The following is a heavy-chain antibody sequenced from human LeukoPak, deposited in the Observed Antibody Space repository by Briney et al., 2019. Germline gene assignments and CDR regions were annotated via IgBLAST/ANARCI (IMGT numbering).Heavy chain of an antibody. CDR3: AAEDGIRYFDWLSIPQYYFDY. CDR1: GFTFSSYA. V-gene: IGHV3-23*01. J-gene: IGHJ4*02. CDR2: ISGSGGSA. Sequence: PGGSLRLSCASSGFTFSSYAMSWVRQAPGKGLEWVSAISGSGGSAYYADSVKGRFTISRDNSKNTLYLQMNSLRAEDTAVYFFAAEDGIRYFDWLSIPQYYFDYWGQGTLVTVSS. D-gene: IGHD3-9*01.